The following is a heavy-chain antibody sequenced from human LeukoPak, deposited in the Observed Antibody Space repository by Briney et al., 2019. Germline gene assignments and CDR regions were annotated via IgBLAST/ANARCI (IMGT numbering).Heavy chain of an antibody. CDR3: ARVGILWFGELSCWFDP. V-gene: IGHV4-59*01. J-gene: IGHJ5*02. Sequence: SETLSLTCTVSGGSISSYYWNWIRQPPGKGLEWIGYIYYGGSTNYNPSLKSRVTISVDTSKNQFSLKLSSVTAADTAVYYCARVGILWFGELSCWFDPWGQGTLVTVSS. D-gene: IGHD3-10*01. CDR1: GGSISSYY. CDR2: IYYGGST.